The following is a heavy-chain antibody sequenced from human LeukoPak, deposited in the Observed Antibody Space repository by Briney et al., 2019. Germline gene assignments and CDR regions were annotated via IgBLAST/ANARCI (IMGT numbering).Heavy chain of an antibody. CDR1: GFMLSTYW. J-gene: IGHJ4*02. Sequence: PGGSLRLSCAASGFMLSTYWMTWVRQAPGKGLEWVANIKQDGSEKHYVDSVKGRFTISRDSVKNSLFLQMDSLKGEDTAVYYCARNRGISHWGQGTLVTVSS. CDR2: IKQDGSEK. V-gene: IGHV3-7*01. CDR3: ARNRGISH. D-gene: IGHD3-16*01.